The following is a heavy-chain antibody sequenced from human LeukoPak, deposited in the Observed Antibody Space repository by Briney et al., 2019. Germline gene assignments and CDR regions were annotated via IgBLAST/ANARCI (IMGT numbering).Heavy chain of an antibody. CDR3: ARGEGYYDILTGYSYDAFDI. CDR2: ISSSSSYI. J-gene: IGHJ3*02. CDR1: GFTFSSYS. V-gene: IGHV3-21*01. Sequence: GGSLRLSCAASGFTFSSYSMNWVRQAPGKGLEWVSSISSSSSYIYYADSVKGRFTISRDSAKNSLYLQMNSLRAEDTAVYYCARGEGYYDILTGYSYDAFDIWGQGTMVTVSS. D-gene: IGHD3-9*01.